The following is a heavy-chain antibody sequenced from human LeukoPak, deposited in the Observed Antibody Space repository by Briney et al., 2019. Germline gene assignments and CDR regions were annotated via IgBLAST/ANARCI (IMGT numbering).Heavy chain of an antibody. Sequence: GGSLRLSCAASGFTFSSYGMHWVRQAPGKGLEGVAVISYDGSNKYYADSVKGRFTVSRDNSKNTLYLQMNSLRAEDTAVYYCARDRVFSGSYVVDYWGQRTLVTVSS. CDR2: ISYDGSNK. D-gene: IGHD1-26*01. V-gene: IGHV3-30*03. CDR1: GFTFSSYG. CDR3: ARDRVFSGSYVVDY. J-gene: IGHJ4*02.